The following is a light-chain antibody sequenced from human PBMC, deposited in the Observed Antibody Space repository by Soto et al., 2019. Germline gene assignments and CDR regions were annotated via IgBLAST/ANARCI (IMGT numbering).Light chain of an antibody. Sequence: EIVLTQSPGTLSLSPGERATLSCRASQSVRSDYLAWYQQKPGQAPRLLIYGASSRATGIPDRFSGSGSGTDFTLTISSLQPEDFATYYCQQSYNGPFTFGPGTKVDI. V-gene: IGKV3-20*01. CDR3: QQSYNGPFT. J-gene: IGKJ3*01. CDR1: QSVRSDY. CDR2: GAS.